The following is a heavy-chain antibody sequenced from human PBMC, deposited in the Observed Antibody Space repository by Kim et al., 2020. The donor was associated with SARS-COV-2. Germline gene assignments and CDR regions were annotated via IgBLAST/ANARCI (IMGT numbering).Heavy chain of an antibody. CDR1: GFTFSSYG. CDR2: ISYDGSNK. Sequence: GGSLRLSCAASGFTFSSYGMHWVRQAPGKGLEWVAVISYDGSNKYYADSVKGRFTISRDNSKNTLYLQMNSLRAEDTAVYYCARPRGIFYYGSGTTTVWFDPWGQGTLVTVSS. D-gene: IGHD3-10*01. V-gene: IGHV3-33*05. CDR3: ARPRGIFYYGSGTTTVWFDP. J-gene: IGHJ5*02.